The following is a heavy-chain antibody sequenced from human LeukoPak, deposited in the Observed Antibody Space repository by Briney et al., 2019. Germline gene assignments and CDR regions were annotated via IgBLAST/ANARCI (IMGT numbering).Heavy chain of an antibody. J-gene: IGHJ4*02. CDR1: GYTFTSYY. V-gene: IGHV1-46*01. Sequence: GASVKVSCKASGYTFTSYYMHWVRQAPGQGLEWMGIINPSGGSTSYAQKFQGRVTMTRDTSISTAYMELSRLRSDDTAVYYCARGYYDILTGYYTFDYWGQGTLVTVSS. D-gene: IGHD3-9*01. CDR3: ARGYYDILTGYYTFDY. CDR2: INPSGGST.